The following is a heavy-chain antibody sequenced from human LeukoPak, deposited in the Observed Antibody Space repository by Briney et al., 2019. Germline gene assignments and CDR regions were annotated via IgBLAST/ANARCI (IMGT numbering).Heavy chain of an antibody. CDR1: GGSISTAHW. CDR2: IYHRGNS. V-gene: IGHV4-4*02. J-gene: IGHJ4*02. D-gene: IGHD3-10*01. Sequence: ASETLSLTCAVSGGSISTAHWWNWVRQSPGKGLEWIGEIYHRGNSNYNPSLKSRVSISVDTSKNQFSLKVTSLTAADTAVYYCARGFGESPTYFDYWGQGTLVTVSS. CDR3: ARGFGESPTYFDY.